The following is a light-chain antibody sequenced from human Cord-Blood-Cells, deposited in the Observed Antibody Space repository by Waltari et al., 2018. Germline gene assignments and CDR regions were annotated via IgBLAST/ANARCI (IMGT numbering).Light chain of an antibody. CDR3: QQFNSYPIT. Sequence: AIQLTQSPSSLSASVGDRVTITCRASQGISSALARYQQKPGKAPKLLIYDASSLESWVPSRFSGSGSGTDFTLPISSLQPEDFSTYYCQQFNSYPITFGQGTRLEIK. J-gene: IGKJ5*01. CDR1: QGISSA. V-gene: IGKV1-13*02. CDR2: DAS.